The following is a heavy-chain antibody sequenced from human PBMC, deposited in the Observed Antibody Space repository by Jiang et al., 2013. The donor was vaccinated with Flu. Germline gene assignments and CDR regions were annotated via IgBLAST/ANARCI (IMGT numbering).Heavy chain of an antibody. J-gene: IGHJ6*02. CDR3: ARDWALRAALADV. V-gene: IGHV4-34*01. CDR1: GGSFSGYH. D-gene: IGHD6-6*01. CDR2: INHSGST. Sequence: GSGLVKPSETLSLTCAVYGGSFSGYHWSWIRQPPGKGLEWIGEINHSGSTNYKPSLKSRVTISVDTSKNQFSLKLSSVTAADTAVYYCARDWALRAALADVWGQGTTVTVSS.